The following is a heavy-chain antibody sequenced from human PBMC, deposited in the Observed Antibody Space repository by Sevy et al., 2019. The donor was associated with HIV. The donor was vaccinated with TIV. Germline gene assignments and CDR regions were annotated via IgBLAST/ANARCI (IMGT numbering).Heavy chain of an antibody. V-gene: IGHV3-30*04. J-gene: IGHJ4*02. CDR2: ISYDGTDI. D-gene: IGHD6-19*01. CDR3: AREDIRVAGIGYYFHS. Sequence: GGSLRLSCAASRFTFSSYAIHWVRQAPGKGLEWVAFISYDGTDIYYADSVKGRFTISRDNSKNTLFLQMNSLRVEDTAVYYCAREDIRVAGIGYYFHSWGQGTLVTVSS. CDR1: RFTFSSYA.